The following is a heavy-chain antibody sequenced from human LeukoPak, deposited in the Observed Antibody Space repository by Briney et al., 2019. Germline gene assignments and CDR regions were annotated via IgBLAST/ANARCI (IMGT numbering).Heavy chain of an antibody. D-gene: IGHD3-22*01. V-gene: IGHV3-9*03. Sequence: GGYLRLSCAASGFTFDDYAMHWVRQAPGKGLEWVSGISWNSGSIGYADSVKGRFTISRDNAKNSLYLQMNSLRAEDMALYYCAKDINYDSSGPFDYWGQGTLVTVSS. CDR3: AKDINYDSSGPFDY. J-gene: IGHJ4*02. CDR1: GFTFDDYA. CDR2: ISWNSGSI.